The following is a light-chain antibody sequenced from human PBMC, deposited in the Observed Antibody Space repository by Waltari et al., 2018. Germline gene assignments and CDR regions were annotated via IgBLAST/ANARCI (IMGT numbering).Light chain of an antibody. CDR3: SSYAGSNNPVV. V-gene: IGLV2-8*01. CDR1: SSAVGGYHY. CDR2: EVS. J-gene: IGLJ2*01. Sequence: QSALTQPPSASGSPGQSVTISCTGTSSAVGGYHYLSWNQQHPGKAPKLMIYEVSKRPSGVPDRFSGSKSGNTASLTVSGLQAEDEADYYCSSYAGSNNPVVFGGGTKLTVL.